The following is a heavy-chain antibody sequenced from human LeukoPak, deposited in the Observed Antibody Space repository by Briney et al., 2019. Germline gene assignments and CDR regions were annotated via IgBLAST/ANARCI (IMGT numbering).Heavy chain of an antibody. D-gene: IGHD1-7*01. Sequence: PGGSLRLSCAASGFTFSDYYMSWIRQAPGKGLEWVSYISSSGSTIYYADSVRGRFTISRDNAKNSLYLQMNSLRAEDTAVYYCATKLIGNWNYGAFDIWGQGTMVTVSS. CDR1: GFTFSDYY. J-gene: IGHJ3*02. V-gene: IGHV3-11*04. CDR2: ISSSGSTI. CDR3: ATKLIGNWNYGAFDI.